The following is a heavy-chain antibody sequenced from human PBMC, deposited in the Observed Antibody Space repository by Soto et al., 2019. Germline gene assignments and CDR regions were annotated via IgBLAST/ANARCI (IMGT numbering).Heavy chain of an antibody. CDR3: AKTPRQWLVYVDY. CDR1: GFTFGNYA. CDR2: ISGSGGTT. D-gene: IGHD6-19*01. J-gene: IGHJ4*02. Sequence: EVQLLESGGGLVQPGGSLRLSCVASGFTFGNYAMSWVRQAPGKGLEWVSGISGSGGTTYYADSVKGRFTGSRDNSKDTLSLQMNSLRAEDTAVYYCAKTPRQWLVYVDYWGQGTLVTVSS. V-gene: IGHV3-23*01.